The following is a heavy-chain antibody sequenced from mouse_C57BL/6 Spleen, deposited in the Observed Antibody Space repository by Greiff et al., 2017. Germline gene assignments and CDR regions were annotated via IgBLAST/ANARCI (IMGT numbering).Heavy chain of an antibody. V-gene: IGHV1-81*01. CDR3: ARERTTCDY. J-gene: IGHJ2*01. Sequence: VKLQESGAELARPGASVKLSCKASGYTFTSYGISWVKQRTGQGLEWIGEIYPRSGNTYYNEKFEGKATRTADKSSSTAYMELRSLTSEDSAVYFCARERTTCDYWGQGTTLTVSS. D-gene: IGHD5-5*01. CDR1: GYTFTSYG. CDR2: IYPRSGNT.